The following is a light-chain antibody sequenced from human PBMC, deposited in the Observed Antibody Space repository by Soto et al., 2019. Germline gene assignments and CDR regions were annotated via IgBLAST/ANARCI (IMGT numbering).Light chain of an antibody. Sequence: QSVLTQPRSVSASPGQSVTISCTGTSSDVGRYDYVSWYQQHPGKAPKLIVYDVTERPSGVPDRFSGSKSGNTASLTISGLQAEDEADYSCCSLAASYYYVFGNGTKVT. J-gene: IGLJ1*01. CDR2: DVT. CDR3: CSLAASYYYV. V-gene: IGLV2-11*01. CDR1: SSDVGRYDY.